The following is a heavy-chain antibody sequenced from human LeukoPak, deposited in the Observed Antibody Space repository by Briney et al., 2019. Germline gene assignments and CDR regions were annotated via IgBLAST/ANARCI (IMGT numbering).Heavy chain of an antibody. D-gene: IGHD2-15*01. J-gene: IGHJ5*02. CDR2: MYNSGST. CDR3: ATGYCSGGSCYEP. Sequence: SETLSLTCTVSVGSISSDQWSWFRQAPWKGLEWIGYMYNSGSTNFNPSLKSRVTISVDTSKNQFSLKLSSVTAADTAVYYCATGYCSGGSCYEPWGQGTLVTVSS. CDR1: VGSISSDQ. V-gene: IGHV4-59*01.